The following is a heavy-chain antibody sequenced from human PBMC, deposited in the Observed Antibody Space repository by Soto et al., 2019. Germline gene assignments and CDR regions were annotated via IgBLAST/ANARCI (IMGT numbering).Heavy chain of an antibody. CDR1: GYTFTGHY. CDR2: IGPGSGAT. J-gene: IGHJ4*02. D-gene: IGHD1-26*01. V-gene: IGHV1-2*02. CDR3: GRGRSGQIVVFY. Sequence: VASVKVSCKASGYTFTGHYIHWVRQAPEQGPEWMGEIGPGSGATRYAQKFQGRVTMTRDTSITTVYMELKSLSPDDTAVYYCGRGRSGQIVVFYWGQGTPVTVSS.